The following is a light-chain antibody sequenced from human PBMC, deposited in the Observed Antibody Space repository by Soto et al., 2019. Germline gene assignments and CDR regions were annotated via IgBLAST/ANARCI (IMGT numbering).Light chain of an antibody. J-gene: IGKJ5*01. V-gene: IGKV1-5*01. CDR3: QHSKINPSG. Sequence: IEMTPSPSTLSASVGDRVTITCXASQSFSSWVAWYQQKPVKAPKLLIYDASSLESGVPSRFSGSGSGTEFTLTFSSLQLQVFATYNLQHSKINPSGFGQGTRLEIK. CDR1: QSFSSW. CDR2: DAS.